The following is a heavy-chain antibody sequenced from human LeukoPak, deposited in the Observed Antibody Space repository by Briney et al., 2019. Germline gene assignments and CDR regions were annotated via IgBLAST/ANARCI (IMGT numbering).Heavy chain of an antibody. V-gene: IGHV4-61*02. Sequence: SQTLSLTCTVSGGSISSGSYYWSWIRQPAGKGLEWIGRIYTSGSTNYNPSLKSRVTVSVDTSKNQFSLKLSSVTAADTAVYYCARSGAGRWFGELLHYFDYWGQGTLATVSS. CDR1: GGSISSGSYY. J-gene: IGHJ4*02. D-gene: IGHD3-10*01. CDR3: ARSGAGRWFGELLHYFDY. CDR2: IYTSGST.